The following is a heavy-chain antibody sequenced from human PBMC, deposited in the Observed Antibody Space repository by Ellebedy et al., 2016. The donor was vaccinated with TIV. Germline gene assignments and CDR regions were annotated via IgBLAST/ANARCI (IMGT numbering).Heavy chain of an antibody. J-gene: IGHJ6*03. Sequence: GGSLRLXXAASGFTFSSYAMSWVRKVPGRRLEWVSAISGSGGSTHYVDSVRGRYTISRDNSKNTLYLQMTSLRAEDTAVYYCAKAPTAIFAHFYYYYYYMDVWGKGTTVTVSS. V-gene: IGHV3-23*01. CDR1: GFTFSSYA. CDR2: ISGSGGST. D-gene: IGHD2-21*02. CDR3: AKAPTAIFAHFYYYYYYMDV.